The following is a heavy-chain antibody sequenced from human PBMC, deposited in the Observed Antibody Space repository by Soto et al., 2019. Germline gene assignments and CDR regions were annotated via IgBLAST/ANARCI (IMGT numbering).Heavy chain of an antibody. Sequence: EVHLVESGGGLVQPGGSLRLSCAASGFTFSDHWMSWVRQAPGKGLEWVAHRKQDGSETFYVGSVKGRFTISRDNAKNSLDLQMNSLRAEDTVLYYCARDRAFCSGTNCRRGSIYYYYMDVWGNGTTVTVSS. CDR3: ARDRAFCSGTNCRRGSIYYYYMDV. V-gene: IGHV3-7*01. J-gene: IGHJ6*03. CDR2: RKQDGSET. CDR1: GFTFSDHW. D-gene: IGHD2-2*01.